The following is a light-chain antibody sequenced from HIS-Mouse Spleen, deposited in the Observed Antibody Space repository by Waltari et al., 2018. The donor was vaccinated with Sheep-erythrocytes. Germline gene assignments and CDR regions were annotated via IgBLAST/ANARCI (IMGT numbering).Light chain of an antibody. V-gene: IGLV2-23*01. Sequence: QSVLTQPPSVSEAPRQRVTISCSGSSSNIGNNAVNWYQQHPCKAPKLMIYEGSKRPSGVSNRFSGSKSGNTASLTISGLQAEDEADYYCCSYAGSSTPWVFGGGTKLTVL. CDR3: CSYAGSSTPWV. CDR1: SSNIGNNA. CDR2: EGS. J-gene: IGLJ3*02.